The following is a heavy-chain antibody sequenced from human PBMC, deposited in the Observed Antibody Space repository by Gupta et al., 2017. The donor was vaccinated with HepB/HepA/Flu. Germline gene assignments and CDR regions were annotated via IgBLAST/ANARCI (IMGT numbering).Heavy chain of an antibody. CDR3: AREHIAMGPVAPQGGFDF. J-gene: IGHJ3*01. D-gene: IGHD2-15*01. CDR2: IDYSGST. V-gene: IGHV4-59*01. Sequence: QVHLQEAGPGLVQPSETLSLTCNVSGGSIINYYWSWIRQPPGKGLEWIGFIDYSGSTTYNPSLQSRVTISVDTSKNEFSLKLNTVTAADTAVYYCAREHIAMGPVAPQGGFDFWGQGTLVTVSS. CDR1: GGSIINYY.